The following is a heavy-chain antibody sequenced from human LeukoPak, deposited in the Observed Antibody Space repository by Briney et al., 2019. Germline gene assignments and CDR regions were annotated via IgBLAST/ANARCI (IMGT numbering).Heavy chain of an antibody. CDR2: ISSSSSNI. V-gene: IGHV3-21*01. CDR1: GFTWSNAW. D-gene: IGHD2-15*01. J-gene: IGHJ3*02. Sequence: GGSLRLTCAAAGFTWSNAWMSWVGQAQGKGLEWVSSISSSSSNIDYADSVKGRFTISRDNAKNSLYLQMNRLRCEDTAVYYCARQNRYCSGGSCYVAFDIWGQGTIFTVSS. CDR3: ARQNRYCSGGSCYVAFDI.